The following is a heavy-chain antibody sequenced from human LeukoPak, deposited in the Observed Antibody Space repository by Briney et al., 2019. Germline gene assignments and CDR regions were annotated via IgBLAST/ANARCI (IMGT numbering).Heavy chain of an antibody. CDR2: ISGGGRST. J-gene: IGHJ4*02. CDR3: ARERYFDY. Sequence: GGSLRLSCAASGSTFSTCAMSWVRQAPGKGLEWVSTISGGGRSTDYADSVKGHFTISRDNSKSTLYLQMNSLRAEDTAVYYCARERYFDYWGQGTLVTVSS. V-gene: IGHV3-23*01. CDR1: GSTFSTCA.